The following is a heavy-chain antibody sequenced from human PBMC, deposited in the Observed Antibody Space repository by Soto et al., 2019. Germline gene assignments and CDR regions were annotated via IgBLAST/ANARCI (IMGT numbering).Heavy chain of an antibody. J-gene: IGHJ4*02. V-gene: IGHV3-48*02. CDR2: ISPSGVTI. Sequence: EVLLVESGGGLVQSGGSLRLSCDASTSTFSRYGMNWVRQAPGKGLEWISFISPSGVTIYYADSVRGRFTISRDNAKNSLFLQMNTLRYDDMAVYYCVRGGTMVATIGDHSGQGTLVTVSS. CDR1: TSTFSRYG. CDR3: VRGGTMVATIGDH. D-gene: IGHD5-12*01.